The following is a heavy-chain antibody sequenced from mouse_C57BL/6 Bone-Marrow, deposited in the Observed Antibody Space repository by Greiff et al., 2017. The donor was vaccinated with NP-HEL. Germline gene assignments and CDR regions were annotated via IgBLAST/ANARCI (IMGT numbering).Heavy chain of an antibody. Sequence: QVQLKQSGAELVMPGASVKLSCKASGYTFTSYWMHWVKQRPGQGLEWIGEIDPSDSYTNYNQKFKGKSTLTVDKSSSTAYMQLSSLTSEDSAVYYWARDYGSSYERGFYAMDYWGQGTSVTVSS. V-gene: IGHV1-69*01. CDR2: IDPSDSYT. D-gene: IGHD1-1*01. CDR1: GYTFTSYW. CDR3: ARDYGSSYERGFYAMDY. J-gene: IGHJ4*01.